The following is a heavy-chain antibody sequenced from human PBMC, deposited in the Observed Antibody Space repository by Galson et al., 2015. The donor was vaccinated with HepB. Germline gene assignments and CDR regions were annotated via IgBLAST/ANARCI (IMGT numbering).Heavy chain of an antibody. D-gene: IGHD1-26*01. CDR1: GFTFSSYA. CDR3: ARDSSHSGSYRERHFDY. V-gene: IGHV3-30-3*01. J-gene: IGHJ4*02. Sequence: SLRLSCAASGFTFSSYAMHWVRQAPGKGLEWVAVISYDGSNKYYADSVKGRFTISRDNSKNTLYLQMNSLRAEDTAVYYCARDSSHSGSYRERHFDYWGQGTLVTVSS. CDR2: ISYDGSNK.